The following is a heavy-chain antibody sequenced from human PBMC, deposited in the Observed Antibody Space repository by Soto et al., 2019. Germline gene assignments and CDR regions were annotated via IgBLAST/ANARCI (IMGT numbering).Heavy chain of an antibody. D-gene: IGHD6-19*01. CDR2: IKQDGSEK. CDR1: GFTFSSYW. V-gene: IGHV3-7*03. J-gene: IGHJ6*02. CDR3: ARAIVYSSGPNYYYGMDV. Sequence: PGGSLRLSCAASGFTFSSYWMSWVRQAPGKGLEWVANIKQDGSEKYYVDSVKGRFTISRDNAKNSLYLQMNSLRAEDTAVYYCARAIVYSSGPNYYYGMDVWGQGTTVTVSS.